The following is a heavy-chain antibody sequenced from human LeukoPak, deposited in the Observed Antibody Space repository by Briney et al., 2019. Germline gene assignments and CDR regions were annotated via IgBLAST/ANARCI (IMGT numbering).Heavy chain of an antibody. Sequence: SETLSLTCTVSGGSISSSSYYWGWIRQPPGTGLEWIGSIYYSGSTNYNPSLKSRVTISVDTSKNQFSLKLSSVTAADTAVYYCARSQYSSSWLGRRYYFDYWGQGTLVTVSS. CDR1: GGSISSSSYY. CDR3: ARSQYSSSWLGRRYYFDY. D-gene: IGHD6-13*01. J-gene: IGHJ4*02. V-gene: IGHV4-39*07. CDR2: IYYSGST.